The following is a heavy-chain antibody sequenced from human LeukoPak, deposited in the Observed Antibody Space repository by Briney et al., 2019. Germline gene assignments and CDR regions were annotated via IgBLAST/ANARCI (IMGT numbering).Heavy chain of an antibody. CDR2: IYTSGST. CDR1: GGSFSGYY. V-gene: IGHV4-59*10. CDR3: ARGPSTGGYSGYEYNWFDP. D-gene: IGHD5-12*01. Sequence: SETLSLTCAVYGGSFSGYYWSWIRQPAGKGLEWIGRIYTSGSTNYNPSLKSRVTMSVDTSKNQFSLKLSSVTAADTAVYYCARGPSTGGYSGYEYNWFDPWGQGTLVTVSS. J-gene: IGHJ5*02.